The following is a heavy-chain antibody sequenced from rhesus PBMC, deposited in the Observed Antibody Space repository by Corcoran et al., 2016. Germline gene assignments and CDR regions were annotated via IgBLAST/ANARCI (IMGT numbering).Heavy chain of an antibody. CDR2: IYGGSGST. Sequence: QVQLQESGPGLVTPSETLSLTCAVSGCSISSHYWNWIRQPPGKGLEWIGRIYGGSGSTSYNPSLTSRVTISTDTSKNQFSLKLSSVTAADTAVYYCASAYGLDSWGQGVVVTVSA. J-gene: IGHJ6*01. CDR1: GCSISSHY. V-gene: IGHV4-147*01. CDR3: ASAYGLDS.